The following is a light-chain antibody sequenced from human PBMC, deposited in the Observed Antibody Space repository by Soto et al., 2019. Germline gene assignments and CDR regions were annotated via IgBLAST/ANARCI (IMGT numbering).Light chain of an antibody. J-gene: IGLJ2*01. CDR3: QVWDSSSDHWGV. V-gene: IGLV3-21*02. Sequence: SSELTQPPSVSVAPGQTARITCGGNNIGSKSVHWYQQKPCQAPVLVVYDDSDRPSGIPERFSGSNSGNTATLTISRVEAGDEADYYCQVWDSSSDHWGVFGGGTKLTVL. CDR1: NIGSKS. CDR2: DDS.